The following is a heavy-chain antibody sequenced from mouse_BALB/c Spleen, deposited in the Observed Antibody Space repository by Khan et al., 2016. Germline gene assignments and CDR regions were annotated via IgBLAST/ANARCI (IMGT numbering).Heavy chain of an antibody. D-gene: IGHD1-2*01. CDR1: GFTFTDYY. Sequence: EVELVESGGGLVQPGGSLRLSCATSGFTFTDYYMSWVRQPPGKALEWLGFIRNKANGYTTEYSASVKGRFTISRDNSQSILYLQMNTLRAEDTATYYCARTARIKYWGQGTTLTVSS. J-gene: IGHJ2*01. CDR2: IRNKANGYTT. V-gene: IGHV7-3*02. CDR3: ARTARIKY.